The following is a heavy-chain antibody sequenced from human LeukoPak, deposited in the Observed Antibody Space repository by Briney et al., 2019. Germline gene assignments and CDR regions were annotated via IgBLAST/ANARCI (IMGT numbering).Heavy chain of an antibody. V-gene: IGHV4-59*01. D-gene: IGHD3-22*01. CDR1: GGSISSYY. Sequence: SETLSLTCTVSGGSISSYYWSWIRQPPGKGLEWIGYIYYSGSTNYNPSLKSRVTISVDTSKNQFSLKLSSVTAADTAVYYCAGDSSGYYDYFDYWGRGTLVTVSS. CDR3: AGDSSGYYDYFDY. CDR2: IYYSGST. J-gene: IGHJ4*02.